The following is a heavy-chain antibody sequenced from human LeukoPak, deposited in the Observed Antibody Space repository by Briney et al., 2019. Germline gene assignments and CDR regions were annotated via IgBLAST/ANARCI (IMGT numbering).Heavy chain of an antibody. V-gene: IGHV1-2*06. Sequence: GASVKVSCKASGYTLTSYYMHWVRQAPGQGLEWMGRVNPNSGGTNYAQKFQGRVTMTRDTSISTAYMELSRLRSDDTAVYYCARQDTAMVNGVGGYWGQGTLVTVSS. CDR2: VNPNSGGT. CDR3: ARQDTAMVNGVGGY. CDR1: GYTLTSYY. D-gene: IGHD5-18*01. J-gene: IGHJ4*02.